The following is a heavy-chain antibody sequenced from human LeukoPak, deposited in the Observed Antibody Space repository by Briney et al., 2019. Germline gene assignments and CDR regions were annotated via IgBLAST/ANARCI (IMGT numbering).Heavy chain of an antibody. Sequence: GGSLRLSCAASGFTFSSYAMSWVRQAPGKGLEWVSAISGSGGSTYYADSVKGRFTISRDNSKNTLYLQMNSLRAEDTAVYYCAKDSHGDYGGGWFDPWGQGTLVTVSS. CDR3: AKDSHGDYGGGWFDP. CDR1: GFTFSSYA. CDR2: ISGSGGST. D-gene: IGHD4-17*01. V-gene: IGHV3-23*01. J-gene: IGHJ5*02.